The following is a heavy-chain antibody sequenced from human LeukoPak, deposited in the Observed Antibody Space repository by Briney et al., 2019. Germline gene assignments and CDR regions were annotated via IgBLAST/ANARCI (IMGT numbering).Heavy chain of an antibody. J-gene: IGHJ6*03. CDR1: GFTFSDYY. V-gene: IGHV3-11*04. CDR3: ARRVAAAGSTGLRYIDV. CDR2: ISSSGSII. D-gene: IGHD6-13*01. Sequence: GGSLRLFCAASGFTFSDYYMSWIRQAPGKGLEWVSYISSSGSIIYYADSVKGRFTISRDNAKNSLYLQMNSLRAEDTAVYYCARRVAAAGSTGLRYIDVWGKGTTVTVSS.